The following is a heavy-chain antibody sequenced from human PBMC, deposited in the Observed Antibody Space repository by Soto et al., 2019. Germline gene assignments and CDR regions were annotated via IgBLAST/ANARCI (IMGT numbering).Heavy chain of an antibody. D-gene: IGHD5-18*01. CDR3: ARRGYSYGLFDD. V-gene: IGHV4-59*08. CDR2: IYYSGST. CDR1: GGSISSYY. Sequence: SETLSLTCTVSGGSISSYYWSWIRQPPGKGLEWIGYIYYSGSTNYNPSLKSRVTISVDTSKNQFSLKLSSVTAADTAVYYCARRGYSYGLFDDWGQGTLVTVAS. J-gene: IGHJ4*02.